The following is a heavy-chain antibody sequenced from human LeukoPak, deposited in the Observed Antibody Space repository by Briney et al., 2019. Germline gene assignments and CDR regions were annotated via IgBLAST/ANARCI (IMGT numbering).Heavy chain of an antibody. CDR3: ARHLHVAVAGTYTYYYMDV. Sequence: RGESLKISCKGSGYTFTNYWIGWVRQMPGKDLEWMGIIYPGDSETRYSPSFQGQVTISADRSISTAYLQWSSLKASDTAIYYCARHLHVAVAGTYTYYYMDVWAKGTPITVSS. J-gene: IGHJ6*03. CDR2: IYPGDSET. V-gene: IGHV5-51*01. D-gene: IGHD6-19*01. CDR1: GYTFTNYW.